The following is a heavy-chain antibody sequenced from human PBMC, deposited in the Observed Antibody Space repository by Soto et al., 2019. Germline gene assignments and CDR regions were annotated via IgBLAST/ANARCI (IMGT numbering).Heavy chain of an antibody. Sequence: GVSLRLDCAAARANVKRAFMSWVRQAPGKGLEWVSVIYTGGSTYYAGSVKGRFTFSRDNSKNTLYLQMNSLRAEDTAVYYSGRAKGGNPALFDPWGQGT. CDR2: IYTGGST. CDR3: GRAKGGNPALFDP. D-gene: IGHD2-15*01. V-gene: IGHV3-53*01. J-gene: IGHJ5*02. CDR1: RANVKRAF.